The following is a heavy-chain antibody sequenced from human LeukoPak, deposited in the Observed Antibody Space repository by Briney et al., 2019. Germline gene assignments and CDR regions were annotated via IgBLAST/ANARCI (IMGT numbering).Heavy chain of an antibody. CDR3: ARGRDKLGMDV. CDR2: ISYDGSNK. CDR1: GFTFSSYA. J-gene: IGHJ6*04. D-gene: IGHD2-15*01. Sequence: PGRSLRLSCAASGFTFSSYAMHWVRQAPGKGLEWVAVISYDGSNKYYADSVKGRFTISRDNSKNTLYLQMDSLRAEDTAVYYCARGRDKLGMDVWGKGTTVTVSS. V-gene: IGHV3-30*01.